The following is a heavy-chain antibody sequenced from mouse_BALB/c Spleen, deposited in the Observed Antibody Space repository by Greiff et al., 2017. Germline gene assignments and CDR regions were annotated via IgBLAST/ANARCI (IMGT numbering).Heavy chain of an antibody. J-gene: IGHJ4*01. D-gene: IGHD1-1*01. CDR1: GFTFSSYA. CDR3: ARGDGSSPYYYAMDY. V-gene: IGHV5-6-5*01. CDR2: ISSGGST. Sequence: EVKLVESGGGLVKPGGSLKLSCAASGFTFSSYAMSWVRQTPEKRLEWVASISSGGSTYYPDSVKGRFTISRDNARNILYLQMSSLRSEDTAMYYYARGDGSSPYYYAMDYWGQGTSVTVSS.